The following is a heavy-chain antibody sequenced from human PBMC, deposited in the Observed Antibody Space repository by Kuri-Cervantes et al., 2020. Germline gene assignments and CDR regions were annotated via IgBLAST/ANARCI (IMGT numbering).Heavy chain of an antibody. CDR1: GGSISSSSYY. CDR2: IYYSGST. J-gene: IGHJ3*02. Sequence: ESLKISCTVSGGSISSSSYYWGWIRQPPGKGLEWIGSIYYSGSTYYNPSLKSRVTISVDTSKNQFSLKLSSVTAADTAVYYCSRAKRYHNAFDIWGQGTMVTVSS. V-gene: IGHV4-39*07. CDR3: SRAKRYHNAFDI. D-gene: IGHD3-9*01.